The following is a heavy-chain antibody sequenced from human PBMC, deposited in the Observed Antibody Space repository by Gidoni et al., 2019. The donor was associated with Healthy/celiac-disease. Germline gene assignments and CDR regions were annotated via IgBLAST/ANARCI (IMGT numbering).Heavy chain of an antibody. Sequence: QVQLQGSGPGLVKPSQTLSLTCTVSGGSISSGGYYWSWISQHPGEGLEWIGYIYYSGRTYYNPSLKSRVTISVDTSKNQFSLKLSSVTAADTAVYYCARETSSPRGLSNWFDPWGLGTLVTVSS. CDR2: IYYSGRT. CDR1: GGSISSGGYY. J-gene: IGHJ5*02. D-gene: IGHD2-2*01. V-gene: IGHV4-31*03. CDR3: ARETSSPRGLSNWFDP.